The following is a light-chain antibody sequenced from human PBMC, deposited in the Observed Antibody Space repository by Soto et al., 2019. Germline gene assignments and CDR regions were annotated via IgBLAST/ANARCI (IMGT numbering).Light chain of an antibody. CDR1: QSVSSY. CDR2: DAS. V-gene: IGKV3-11*01. J-gene: IGKJ4*01. Sequence: EIVLTQSPATLSLSPGERATLSCRASQSVSSYLAWYQHKPGQAPRLLIYDASNRATGIPARFSGSGSGTDFTLTINSLEPEDFSLYYCQQRTNWPLTFGRGTKVEI. CDR3: QQRTNWPLT.